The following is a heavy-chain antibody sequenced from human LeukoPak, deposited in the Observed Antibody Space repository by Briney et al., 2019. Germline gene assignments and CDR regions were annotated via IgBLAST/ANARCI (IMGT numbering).Heavy chain of an antibody. CDR2: ISSSGSTI. CDR1: GFTFNRYS. J-gene: IGHJ4*02. CDR3: AREGEMATIGDY. D-gene: IGHD5-24*01. V-gene: IGHV3-48*04. Sequence: GGSLRLSCAASGFTFNRYSMNWVRQAPGKGLEWVSYISSSGSTIYYADSVKGRFTISRDNAKNSLYLQMNSLRAEDTAVYYCAREGEMATIGDYWGQGTLVTVSS.